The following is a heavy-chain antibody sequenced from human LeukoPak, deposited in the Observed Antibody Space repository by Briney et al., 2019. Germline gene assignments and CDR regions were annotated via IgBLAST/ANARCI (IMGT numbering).Heavy chain of an antibody. J-gene: IGHJ4*02. V-gene: IGHV4-34*01. CDR2: INHSGST. CDR1: GGSFSGYY. CDR3: ARDIAAVGPLDY. Sequence: SETLSLTCAVYGGSFSGYYWSWIRQPPGKGLEWIGEINHSGSTNYNPSLKSRVAISVDTSKNQFSLKLSSVTAADTAVYYCARDIAAVGPLDYWGQGTLVTVSS. D-gene: IGHD6-13*01.